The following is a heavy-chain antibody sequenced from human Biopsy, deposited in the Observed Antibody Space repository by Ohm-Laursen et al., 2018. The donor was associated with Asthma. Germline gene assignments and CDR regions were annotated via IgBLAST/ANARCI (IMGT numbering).Heavy chain of an antibody. CDR2: IKHDGSEK. D-gene: IGHD3-3*01. Sequence: SLRLSCAASGFTFGAYCMSWVRQVPGQGLEWVANIKHDGSEKNHVDSLKGRFTISRDNAKNLLFLQMNSLRAEDTAVYYCARTFHFWSPYHAEHCQLWGQGTLVTVSS. J-gene: IGHJ1*01. CDR3: ARTFHFWSPYHAEHCQL. V-gene: IGHV3-7*01. CDR1: GFTFGAYC.